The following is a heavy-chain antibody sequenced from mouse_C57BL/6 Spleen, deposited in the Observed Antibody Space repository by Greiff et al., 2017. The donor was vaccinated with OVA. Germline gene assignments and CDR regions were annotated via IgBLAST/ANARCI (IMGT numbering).Heavy chain of an antibody. V-gene: IGHV10-1*01. CDR2: IRSKSNNYAT. Sequence: DVKLVESGGGLVQPKGSLKLSCAASGFSFNTYAMNWVRQAPGKGLEWVARIRSKSNNYATYYADSVKDRFTISRDDSESMLYLQMNNLKTEDTAMYYCVREDDLFAYWGQGTLVTVSA. D-gene: IGHD2-12*01. CDR3: VREDDLFAY. J-gene: IGHJ3*01. CDR1: GFSFNTYA.